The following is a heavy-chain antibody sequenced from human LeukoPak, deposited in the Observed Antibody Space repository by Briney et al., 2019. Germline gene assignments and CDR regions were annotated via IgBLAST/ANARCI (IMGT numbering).Heavy chain of an antibody. CDR3: ARHLEGYSSGPRDAFDI. D-gene: IGHD6-19*01. CDR1: GDSVSGYY. Sequence: SETLSLTCIVSGDSVSGYYWNWIRQPPGKGLEWIGYIYYSGSTNYNPSLKSRVTISVDTSKNQFSLKLSSVTAADTAVYYCARHLEGYSSGPRDAFDIWGQGTMVTVSS. CDR2: IYYSGST. J-gene: IGHJ3*02. V-gene: IGHV4-59*08.